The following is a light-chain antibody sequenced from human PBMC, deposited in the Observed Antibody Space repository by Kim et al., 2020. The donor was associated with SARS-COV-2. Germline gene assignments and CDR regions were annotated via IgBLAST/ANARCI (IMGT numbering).Light chain of an antibody. Sequence: QSVLTQPPSVSAAPGQKVTISCSGSSSNIENNYVSWYQQVPGTAPKLLIFDNDERPSGIPDRFSGSKSGTSATLGITGLQTGDEADYCCGTWDSNLSVYVFGTGTKVTVL. CDR2: DND. V-gene: IGLV1-51*01. CDR1: SSNIENNY. J-gene: IGLJ1*01. CDR3: GTWDSNLSVYV.